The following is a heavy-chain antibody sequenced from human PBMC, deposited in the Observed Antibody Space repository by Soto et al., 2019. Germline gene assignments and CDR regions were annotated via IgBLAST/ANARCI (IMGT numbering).Heavy chain of an antibody. CDR3: ARHGPIAAAGSVFDY. Sequence: PSETLSLTCTVSGCSISSGDYYWSWIRQPPGKGLEWIGYIYYSGSTYYNPSLKSRVTISVDTSKNQFSLKLSSVTAADTAVYYCARHGPIAAAGSVFDYWGQGTLVTVS. CDR1: GCSISSGDYY. CDR2: IYYSGST. V-gene: IGHV4-30-4*01. J-gene: IGHJ4*02. D-gene: IGHD6-13*01.